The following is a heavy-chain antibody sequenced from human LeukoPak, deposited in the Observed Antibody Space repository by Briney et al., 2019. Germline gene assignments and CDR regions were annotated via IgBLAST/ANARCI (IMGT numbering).Heavy chain of an antibody. V-gene: IGHV1-24*01. J-gene: IGHJ4*02. CDR1: GYTLTELS. CDR3: ATPHCSSTSCSYGYDY. CDR2: FDPEDGET. D-gene: IGHD2-2*01. Sequence: ASVKVSCKVSGYTLTELSMHWVRQAPGKGLEWMGGFDPEDGETIYAQKFQGRVTMTEDTSTDTAYMELSSLRSEDTAVYYCATPHCSSTSCSYGYDYWGQGTLVTVSS.